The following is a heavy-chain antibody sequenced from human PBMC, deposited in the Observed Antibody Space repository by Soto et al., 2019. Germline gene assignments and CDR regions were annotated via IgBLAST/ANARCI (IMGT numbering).Heavy chain of an antibody. J-gene: IGHJ6*02. CDR3: ASSGSYYYYGMDV. CDR1: GGSISSGGYS. D-gene: IGHD3-10*01. V-gene: IGHV4-30-2*01. Sequence: SETLSLTCAVSGGSISSGGYSLSWIRQPPGKGLEWIGYIYHSGSTYYNPSLKSRVTISVDRSKNQFSLKLSSVTAADTAVYYCASSGSYYYYGMDVWGQGTTVTVSS. CDR2: IYHSGST.